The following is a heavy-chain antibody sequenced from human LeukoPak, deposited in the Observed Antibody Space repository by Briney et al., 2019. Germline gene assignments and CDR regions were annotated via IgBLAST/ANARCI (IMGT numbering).Heavy chain of an antibody. CDR1: GYTFTRYA. CDR2: INTNTGNP. V-gene: IGHV7-4-1*02. CDR3: ARVDSSGYSLTLDY. Sequence: GASVKVSCKASGYTFTRYAMNWVRQAPGQGLEWMGWINTNTGNPTYAQGFTGRFVFSLDTPVSTAYLQISSLKAEDTAVYYCARVDSSGYSLTLDYWGQGTLVTVSS. D-gene: IGHD3-22*01. J-gene: IGHJ4*02.